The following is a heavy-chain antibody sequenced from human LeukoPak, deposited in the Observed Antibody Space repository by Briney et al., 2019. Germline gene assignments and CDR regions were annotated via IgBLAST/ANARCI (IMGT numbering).Heavy chain of an antibody. J-gene: IGHJ5*02. CDR1: GGSFSGYY. D-gene: IGHD2-2*01. Sequence: PSETLSLTCAVYGGSFSGYYWSWIRQPPGKGLEWIGEINHSGSTNYNPSLKSRVTISVDTSKNQFSLKLSSVTAADTAVYYCARTFYCSSTSCWHNWFDPWGQGTLVTVSS. CDR3: ARTFYCSSTSCWHNWFDP. CDR2: INHSGST. V-gene: IGHV4-34*01.